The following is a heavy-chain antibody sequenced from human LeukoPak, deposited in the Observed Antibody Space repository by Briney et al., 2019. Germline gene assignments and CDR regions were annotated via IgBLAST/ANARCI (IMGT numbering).Heavy chain of an antibody. J-gene: IGHJ3*02. D-gene: IGHD3-22*01. CDR1: GGTFSICA. Sequence: ASVTVSFKASGGTFSICAISWVRQAPGQGLEWMGRIVPILGVTNYAQKFQGRVTITADKSTSTAYMDLSSLRSEDTAVYYCARAQNYYDTTGSSDAFDIWGQGTMVTVSS. V-gene: IGHV1-69*04. CDR2: IVPILGVT. CDR3: ARAQNYYDTTGSSDAFDI.